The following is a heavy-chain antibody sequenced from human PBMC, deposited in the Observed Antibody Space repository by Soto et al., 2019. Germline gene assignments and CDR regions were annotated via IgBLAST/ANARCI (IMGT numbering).Heavy chain of an antibody. CDR2: IYWDDDK. Sequence: QITLKESGPTLVKPTQTLTLTCTFSGFSLSTSGVGVGWIRQPPGKALEWLALIYWDDDKRYSLSLKSRLTITKDTSKNQVVLTMTNMDPVDTATYYCAHSLIGYYYDSSGSNWFVPWGQGTLVTVSS. J-gene: IGHJ5*02. CDR3: AHSLIGYYYDSSGSNWFVP. V-gene: IGHV2-5*02. D-gene: IGHD3-22*01. CDR1: GFSLSTSGVG.